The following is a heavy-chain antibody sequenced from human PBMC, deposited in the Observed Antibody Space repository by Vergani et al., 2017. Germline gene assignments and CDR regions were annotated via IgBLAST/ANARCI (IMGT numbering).Heavy chain of an antibody. CDR3: ARSSMGTTVFDY. J-gene: IGHJ4*02. V-gene: IGHV4-61*02. CDR1: SYSTSGGRYH. D-gene: IGHD1-26*01. Sequence: QVQLQESGPGLVKPSQTLSLTCTVSSYSTSGGRYHWSWIRQPAGKGLEWIGRIYTSGSANYNPSLKSRVTISVNTSKNQFSLNLSSVTAADTAVYYCARSSMGTTVFDYWGQGILVTVSS. CDR2: IYTSGSA.